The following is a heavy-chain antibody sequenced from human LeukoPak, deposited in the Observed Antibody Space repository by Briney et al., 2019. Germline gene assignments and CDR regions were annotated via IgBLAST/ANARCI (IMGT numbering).Heavy chain of an antibody. CDR2: ISAYNGNT. CDR3: ARDTPRDGYNRGDY. Sequence: GASVNVSCKASGYTFTSYGFSWVRQAPGQGLEWMGWISAYNGNTRYAQSIQGRVTMTTDSSTSTTYMELRNLRSDDTAVYYCARDTPRDGYNRGDYWGQGTLVTVSS. J-gene: IGHJ4*02. D-gene: IGHD5-24*01. V-gene: IGHV1-18*01. CDR1: GYTFTSYG.